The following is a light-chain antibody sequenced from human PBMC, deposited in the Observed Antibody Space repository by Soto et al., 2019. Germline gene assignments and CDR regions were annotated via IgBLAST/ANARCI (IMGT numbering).Light chain of an antibody. Sequence: DIQMTQSPPSLSASVGDRVTITCQASQDIRNRLNWYRQKPGKAPEVLIYDASNLATGVPSRFTGSGSDIDFTLSISSLQPEDFATYYCHPYDNPLRLTIGPGTKVNIQ. CDR3: HPYDNPLRLT. J-gene: IGKJ3*01. CDR1: QDIRNR. CDR2: DAS. V-gene: IGKV1-33*01.